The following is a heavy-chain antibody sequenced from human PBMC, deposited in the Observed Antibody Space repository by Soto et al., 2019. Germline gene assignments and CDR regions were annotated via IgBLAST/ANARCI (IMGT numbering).Heavy chain of an antibody. D-gene: IGHD3-3*01. CDR2: IYTSGST. CDR1: GGSISSYY. Sequence: SETLSLTCTVSGGSISSYYCSWSRQPAGKGLEWIGRIYTSGSTNYNPSLKSRVTMSVDTSKNQFSLKLSSVTAADTAVYYCARGTVLRFLDSYGMDVWGQGTTVTVSS. J-gene: IGHJ6*02. V-gene: IGHV4-4*07. CDR3: ARGTVLRFLDSYGMDV.